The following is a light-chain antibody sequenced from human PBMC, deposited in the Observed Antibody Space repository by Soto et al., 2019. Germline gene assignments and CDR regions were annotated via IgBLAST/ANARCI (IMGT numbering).Light chain of an antibody. CDR1: QSVSFY. V-gene: IGKV3-11*01. J-gene: IGKJ4*01. CDR2: DAS. CDR3: QQRRNWPPLT. Sequence: EIVLTQSPATLSLSPGERATLSCRASQSVSFYLAWYQQKPGQAPRLLIYDASNRATGIPARFSGSGSGIDFTLTISSLEPEDFAVYYCQQRRNWPPLTFGGGTKVEIK.